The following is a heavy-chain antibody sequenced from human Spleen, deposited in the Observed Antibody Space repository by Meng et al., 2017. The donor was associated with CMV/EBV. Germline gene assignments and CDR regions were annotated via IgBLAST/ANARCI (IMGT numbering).Heavy chain of an antibody. CDR1: GFTFDDHG. CDR3: ARGGSTDAFDI. J-gene: IGHJ3*02. D-gene: IGHD5/OR15-5a*01. CDR2: INWNDGST. V-gene: IGHV3-20*04. Sequence: GESLKISCATSGFTFDDHGMVWVRQAPGKGLEWVAGINWNDGSTAYGDSVQGRFTISRDNAKNSLYLQMNSLRAEDTAVYFCARGGSTDAFDIWGQGTMVTVSS.